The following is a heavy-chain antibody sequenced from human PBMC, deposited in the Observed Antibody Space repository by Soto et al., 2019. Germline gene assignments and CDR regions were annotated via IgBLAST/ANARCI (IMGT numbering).Heavy chain of an antibody. J-gene: IGHJ6*02. D-gene: IGHD1-1*01. CDR3: ARGLEYYYYGMDV. V-gene: IGHV1-2*04. CDR1: GYTFTGYY. CDR2: INPNSGGT. Sequence: XSVKVSCKASGYTFTGYYMHCVRQAPGQGLEWMGWINPNSGGTNYAQKFQGWVTMTRDTSISTAYMELSRLRSDDTAVYYCARGLEYYYYGMDVWGQGTTVTVSS.